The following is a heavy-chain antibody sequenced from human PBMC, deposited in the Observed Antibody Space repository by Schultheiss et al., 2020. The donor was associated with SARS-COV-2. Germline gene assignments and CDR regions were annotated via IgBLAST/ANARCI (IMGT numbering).Heavy chain of an antibody. CDR2: IYGGGST. D-gene: IGHD5-12*01. J-gene: IGHJ4*02. CDR3: AIVRLPGPGYFDY. V-gene: IGHV3-53*01. Sequence: GGSLRLSCAVSGFTVTSNYMSWVRQAPGKGLEWVSMIYGGGSTSYADSVKGRFTISRDNSKNTLYLQMNNQRVEDTAVYCCAIVRLPGPGYFDYWGQGNLVTVSS. CDR1: GFTVTSNY.